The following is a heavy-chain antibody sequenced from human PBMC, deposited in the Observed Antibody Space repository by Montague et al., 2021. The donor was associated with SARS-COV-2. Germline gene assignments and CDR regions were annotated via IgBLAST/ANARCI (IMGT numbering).Heavy chain of an antibody. CDR2: IYYRGTT. V-gene: IGHV4-39*01. J-gene: IGHJ2*01. Sequence: SETLSLTCTVSGGSISSSSYYWGWIRQPPGKGPEWIGSIYYRGTTFYNPSLRSRVTMSVDTSKNQFSLRLSSVAAADTAVFYCARADAGDWYFDLWGRGTLVTVSS. CDR1: GGSISSSSYY. CDR3: ARADAGDWYFDL. D-gene: IGHD1-1*01.